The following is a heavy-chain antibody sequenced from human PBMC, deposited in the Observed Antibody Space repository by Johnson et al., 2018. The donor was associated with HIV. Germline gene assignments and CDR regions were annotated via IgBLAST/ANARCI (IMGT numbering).Heavy chain of an antibody. CDR1: GFTFSSYG. CDR3: ARRGGSGWSAFDI. V-gene: IGHV3-33*01. D-gene: IGHD6-19*01. J-gene: IGHJ3*02. CDR2: IWYDGSNK. Sequence: QVQLVESGGGVVQPGRSLRLSCAASGFTFSSYGMHWVRQAPGKGLEWVAVIWYDGSNKYYADSVKGRFTISRDNSKNTLYLQMNSLRAEDTALYYCARRGGSGWSAFDIWGQGTIVTVSS.